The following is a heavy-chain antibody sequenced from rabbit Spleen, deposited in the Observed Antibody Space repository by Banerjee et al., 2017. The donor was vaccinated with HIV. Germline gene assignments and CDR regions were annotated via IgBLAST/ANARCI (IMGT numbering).Heavy chain of an antibody. J-gene: IGHJ6*01. V-gene: IGHV1S40*01. CDR2: IDTNDGDT. D-gene: IGHD8-1*01. CDR3: ARNYGTSFSTYGMDL. Sequence: QQLVESGGGLVKPGASLKLTCKASGFSFSSGHDMCWVRQAPGKGLEWIGCIDTNDGDTDYANWPKGRFTISKTSSSTVTLLMTSVTAADTATYFCARNYGTSFSTYGMDLWGPGTLVTVS. CDR1: GFSFSSGHD.